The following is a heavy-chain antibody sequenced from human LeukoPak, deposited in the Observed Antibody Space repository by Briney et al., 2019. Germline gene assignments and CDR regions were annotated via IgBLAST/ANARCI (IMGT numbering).Heavy chain of an antibody. Sequence: SVKVSCKASGGTFSSYAISWVRQAPGQGLEWMGRIIPILGIANYAQKFQGRVTITADKSTSTAYMELSSLRSEDTAVYYCAGSLYCSGGSCYRPVDYWGQGTLVTVSS. V-gene: IGHV1-69*04. CDR3: AGSLYCSGGSCYRPVDY. J-gene: IGHJ4*02. CDR1: GGTFSSYA. CDR2: IIPILGIA. D-gene: IGHD2-15*01.